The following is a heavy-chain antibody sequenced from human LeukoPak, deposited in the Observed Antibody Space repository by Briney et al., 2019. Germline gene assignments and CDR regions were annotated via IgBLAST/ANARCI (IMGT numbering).Heavy chain of an antibody. CDR3: ARDRYYVLDY. V-gene: IGHV3-74*03. D-gene: IGHD3-10*02. CDR1: GFTFSSSW. J-gene: IGHJ4*02. CDR2: IKSDGSGA. Sequence: PGGSLRLSCEASGFTFSSSWIHWVRQAPGNGLVWVSRIKSDGSGATYADSVKGRFTISRDNAKNTLYLRMNSLRAEDTAVYYWARDRYYVLDYWGQGILVTVSS.